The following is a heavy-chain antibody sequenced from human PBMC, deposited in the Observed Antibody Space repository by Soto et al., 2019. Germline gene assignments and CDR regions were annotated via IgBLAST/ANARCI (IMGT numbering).Heavy chain of an antibody. D-gene: IGHD3-10*01. Sequence: TSEALSLTCTVSGGSISSFHWSWIRQPPGKGLEWIGFISNSGSTNYNPSLKSRVTISLDTSKNQFSLKLSSVTAADTAVYYCARGLLWFGELLYRNYHGMDVWGQGTTVTVSS. CDR2: ISNSGST. V-gene: IGHV4-59*12. J-gene: IGHJ6*02. CDR3: ARGLLWFGELLYRNYHGMDV. CDR1: GGSISSFH.